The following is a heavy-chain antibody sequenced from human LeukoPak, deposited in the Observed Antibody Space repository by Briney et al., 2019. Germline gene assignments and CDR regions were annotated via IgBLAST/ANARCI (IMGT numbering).Heavy chain of an antibody. CDR2: ISPNSGGT. CDR3: ARDHYYTSGSPSFDY. V-gene: IGHV1-2*02. Sequence: GPVKVSCKASGYTFTGYYMHWVRQAPGQGLEWMGWISPNSGGTDYAQKFQGRVTMARDTSITTAYMELSRLRSDDTAVYYCARDHYYTSGSPSFDYWGQGTLVTVSS. CDR1: GYTFTGYY. J-gene: IGHJ4*02. D-gene: IGHD3-10*01.